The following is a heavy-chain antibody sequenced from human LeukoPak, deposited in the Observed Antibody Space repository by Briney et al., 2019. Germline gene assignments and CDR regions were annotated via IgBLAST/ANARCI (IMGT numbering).Heavy chain of an antibody. V-gene: IGHV5-51*01. D-gene: IGHD3-16*01. CDR3: ASREFCSTWPDP. CDR2: IHPGGSEV. CDR1: GKRFTNYW. J-gene: IGHJ5*02. Sequence: GESLKISFKTSGKRFTNYWIGWVRPMPGKGLEWMGIIHPGGSEVQYSLAFQGQVTISADKSINTAYLHWSSLKASDTAIYYCASREFCSTWPDPWGQGTLVTVSS.